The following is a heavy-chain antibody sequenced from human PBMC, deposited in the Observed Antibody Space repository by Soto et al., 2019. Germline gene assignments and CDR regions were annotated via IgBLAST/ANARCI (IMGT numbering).Heavy chain of an antibody. J-gene: IGHJ4*02. CDR1: GFTFSNYV. CDR3: AREVLWSRYFDY. D-gene: IGHD2-21*01. CDR2: MSYDGTTK. Sequence: QVQLVESGGGVVQPGRSLRLSCAASGFTFSNYVMYWVRQAPGKGLEWVAFMSYDGTTKYYADSVKGRFTISRDNSKNSLYLQMNNLRPEDTVVYYCAREVLWSRYFDYWGQGTLVTVSS. V-gene: IGHV3-30-3*01.